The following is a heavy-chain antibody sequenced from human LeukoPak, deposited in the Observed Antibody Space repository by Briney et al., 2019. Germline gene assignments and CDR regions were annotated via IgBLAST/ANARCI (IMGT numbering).Heavy chain of an antibody. CDR3: ARVSTYGNRAGGAFDI. CDR2: IYPNDSDT. J-gene: IGHJ3*02. D-gene: IGHD2/OR15-2a*01. CDR1: GYSLTSYW. Sequence: GESLQISCTWSGYSLTSYWIGWVGQMPGKGLEWMGIIYPNDSDTKYSPSFQGQVTISADKSISTAYLQWSSLKASDTVMFYCARVSTYGNRAGGAFDIWGQGTMVTVSS. V-gene: IGHV5-51*01.